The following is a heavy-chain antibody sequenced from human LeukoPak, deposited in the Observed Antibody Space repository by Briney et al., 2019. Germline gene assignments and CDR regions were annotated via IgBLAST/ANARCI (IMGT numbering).Heavy chain of an antibody. CDR1: GFTFSSYG. J-gene: IGHJ6*03. D-gene: IGHD5-18*01. CDR2: IRYDGSNK. CDR3: AKSLRGYSYGYGYHYYMDV. V-gene: IGHV3-30*02. Sequence: GGSLRLSYEASGFTFSSYGMHWVRQAPGKGLEWVAFIRYDGSNKYYADSVKGRFTISRDNSKNTLYLQMNSLRAEDTAVYYCAKSLRGYSYGYGYHYYMDVWGKGTTVTVSS.